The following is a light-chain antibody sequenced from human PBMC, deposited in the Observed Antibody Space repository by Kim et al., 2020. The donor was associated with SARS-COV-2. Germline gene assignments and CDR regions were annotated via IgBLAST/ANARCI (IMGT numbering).Light chain of an antibody. CDR1: QSVSTY. V-gene: IGKV3-11*01. Sequence: EIVLTQSPATLSLSPGERATLSCRASQSVSTYLAWYQQKPGQAPRLLIYDASTRATGIPARFSGSGSGTDFTLTISSLEPEDFTLYYCQQRYTWPITFGQGTRLEIK. CDR3: QQRYTWPIT. J-gene: IGKJ5*01. CDR2: DAS.